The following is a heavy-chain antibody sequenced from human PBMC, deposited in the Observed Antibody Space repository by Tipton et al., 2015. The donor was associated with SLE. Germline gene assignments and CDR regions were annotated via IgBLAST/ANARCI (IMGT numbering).Heavy chain of an antibody. CDR1: GGSFSGYY. CDR3: ARERPIAGAGRARFDP. J-gene: IGHJ5*02. D-gene: IGHD6-13*01. CDR2: INHSGST. V-gene: IGHV4-34*01. Sequence: TLSLTCAVYGGSFSGYYLSWIRQPPGKGLEWIGEINHSGSTNYNPSLKSRVTISVDTSKNQFSLKLSSVTAADTAVYYCARERPIAGAGRARFDPWGQGTLVTVSS.